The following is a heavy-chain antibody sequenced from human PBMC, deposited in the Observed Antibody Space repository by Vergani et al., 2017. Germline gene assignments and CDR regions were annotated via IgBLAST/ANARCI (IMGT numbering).Heavy chain of an antibody. J-gene: IGHJ4*02. Sequence: QVQLQESGPGLVKPSETLSLTCTVSGGSISSYYWSWIRQPPGKGLEWIGYIYYSGSTNYNPSLKRRVTRSVDTSKNQFSLKLSSVTAADTAVYYCARTRRRDGYFDYWGQGTLVTVSS. V-gene: IGHV4-59*01. D-gene: IGHD5-24*01. CDR1: GGSISSYY. CDR2: IYYSGST. CDR3: ARTRRRDGYFDY.